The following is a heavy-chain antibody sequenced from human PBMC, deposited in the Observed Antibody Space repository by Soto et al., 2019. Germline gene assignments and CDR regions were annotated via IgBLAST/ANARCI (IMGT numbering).Heavy chain of an antibody. CDR2: XSSGGQTI. V-gene: IGHV3-48*03. CDR3: XXXXXXXXXXXXXXXXXDV. CDR1: GFTLTSYE. Sequence: EVRLVESGGGLVQPGGSLRLSCEASGFTLTSYEMNWVRQAPGXXXXXXXXXSSGGQTIYYADSVKGRFTISRDNAKNSLYLQMXSLRXXXAXXXXXXXXXXXXXXXXXXXXXXDVWGQGTTVTVSS. J-gene: IGHJ6*02.